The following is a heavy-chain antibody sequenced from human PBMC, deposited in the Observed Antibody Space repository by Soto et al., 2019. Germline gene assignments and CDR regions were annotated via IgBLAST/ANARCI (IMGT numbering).Heavy chain of an antibody. CDR2: NT. V-gene: IGHV1-18*01. CDR1: GYTFANYG. Sequence: QVQLVQSGAEVKEPGASVKISCKTSGYTFANYGVTWVRQAPGQGLEWVGCNTDYAQKFQGTVTMTRDTSTSTAYLELRSLKSDETGVYYCARGGPHINCGSLNYYFDYWGQGTLVTVSS. CDR3: ARGGPHINCGSLNYYFDY. J-gene: IGHJ4*02. D-gene: IGHD2-21*01.